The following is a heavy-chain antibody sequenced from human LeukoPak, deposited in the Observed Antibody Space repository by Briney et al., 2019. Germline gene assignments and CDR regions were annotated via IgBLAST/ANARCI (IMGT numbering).Heavy chain of an antibody. J-gene: IGHJ4*02. CDR1: GFTFSSYS. V-gene: IGHV3-21*01. CDR3: ARGTTGTTVVHDY. D-gene: IGHD1-1*01. CDR2: ISSSSSYI. Sequence: PGESLRLSCAASGFTFSSYSMNWVRQAPGKGLEWVSSISSSSSYIYYADSVKGRFTISRDNAKNSLYLQMNSLRAEDTAVYYCARGTTGTTVVHDYWGQGTLVTVSS.